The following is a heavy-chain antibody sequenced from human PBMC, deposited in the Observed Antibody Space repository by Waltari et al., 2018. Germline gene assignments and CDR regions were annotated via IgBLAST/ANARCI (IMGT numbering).Heavy chain of an antibody. CDR2: IFSNDEK. Sequence: QVPLKLSGPVLVKPTEPLTLPCTVSVFPLSNARMGVSWIRQPPGKALAWLAPIFSNDEKSYSPSLKSRLTISRDTSKSQVVRIMANMDPVDTATYYCARIFPLWFGESLSDWGQGPLVSVSS. CDR1: VFPLSNARMG. J-gene: IGHJ4*02. CDR3: ARIFPLWFGESLSD. V-gene: IGHV2-26*01. D-gene: IGHD3-10*01.